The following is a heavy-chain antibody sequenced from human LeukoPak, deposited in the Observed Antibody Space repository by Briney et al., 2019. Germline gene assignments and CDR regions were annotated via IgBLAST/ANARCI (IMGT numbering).Heavy chain of an antibody. Sequence: GGSLRLSCAASDFNFITYAMSWVRQAPGKGLEWVSTISGGGDVTCYADSVKGRFTISRDNSKNTLYLQMNSLRVEDTAVYYCARDSSMLRGPLVIYYFDFWGQGTLVTV. D-gene: IGHD3-10*01. CDR2: ISGGGDVT. J-gene: IGHJ4*02. CDR1: DFNFITYA. CDR3: ARDSSMLRGPLVIYYFDF. V-gene: IGHV3-23*01.